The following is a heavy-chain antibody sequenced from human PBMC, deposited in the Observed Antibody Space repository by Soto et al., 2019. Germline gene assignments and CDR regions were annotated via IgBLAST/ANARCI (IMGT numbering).Heavy chain of an antibody. CDR2: ISGGGGST. V-gene: IGHV3-23*01. CDR3: AKDHYYGSASYSFDY. Sequence: GGSLRLSCAVSGFSFSNYVMSWVRQAPGKGLEWVSIISGGGGSTYYVDSVKGRFTISRDNSKNTLFLQMNSLRAEDSAIYYCAKDHYYGSASYSFDYWGQGALVTVSS. D-gene: IGHD3-10*01. J-gene: IGHJ4*02. CDR1: GFSFSNYV.